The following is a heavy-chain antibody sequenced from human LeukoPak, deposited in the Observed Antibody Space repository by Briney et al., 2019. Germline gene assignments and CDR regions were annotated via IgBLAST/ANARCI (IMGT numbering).Heavy chain of an antibody. CDR3: ARDPIQGGSYSTRFDY. CDR1: GYTFTGYY. CDR2: INPSGGST. Sequence: EASVKVSCKASGYTFTGYYMHWVRQAPGQGLEWMGWINPSGGSTSYAQKFQGRVTMTRDMSTSTVYMELSSLRSEDTAVYYCARDPIQGGSYSTRFDYWGQGTLVTVSS. D-gene: IGHD1-26*01. J-gene: IGHJ4*02. V-gene: IGHV1-46*01.